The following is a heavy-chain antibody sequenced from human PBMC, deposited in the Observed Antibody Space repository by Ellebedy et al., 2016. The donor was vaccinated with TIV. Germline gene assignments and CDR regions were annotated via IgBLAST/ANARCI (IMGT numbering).Heavy chain of an antibody. CDR1: GGSITNYY. D-gene: IGHD3-22*01. Sequence: GSLRLXXTVSGGSITNYYWSWIRQPPGKGLEWIGYIYYSGYTNYNPSLKSRVTMSVDTSKNQFSLKLSSVTAADTAVYYCARAKRMGITMIVVVPFDYWGQGTLVTVSS. CDR2: IYYSGYT. J-gene: IGHJ4*02. CDR3: ARAKRMGITMIVVVPFDY. V-gene: IGHV4-59*12.